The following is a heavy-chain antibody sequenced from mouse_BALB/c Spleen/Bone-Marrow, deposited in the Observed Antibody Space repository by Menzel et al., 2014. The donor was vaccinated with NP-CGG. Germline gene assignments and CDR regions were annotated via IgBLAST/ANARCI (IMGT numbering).Heavy chain of an antibody. CDR1: GYSITSGYY. J-gene: IGHJ4*01. CDR3: ARGGPYDYDYAMDY. V-gene: IGHV3-6*02. CDR2: ISYDGSN. Sequence: VQLQQPGPGLVKPSQSLSLTCSVTGYSITSGYYWDWIRQFPGNKLEWMGYISYDGSNNYNPSLKNRISITRGTSKNQFFLKLNSVTTEDTATYYCARGGPYDYDYAMDYWVQGTSVTVSS. D-gene: IGHD2-4*01.